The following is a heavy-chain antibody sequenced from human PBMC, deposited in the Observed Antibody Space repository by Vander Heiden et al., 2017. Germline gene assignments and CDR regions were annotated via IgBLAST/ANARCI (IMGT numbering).Heavy chain of an antibody. J-gene: IGHJ4*02. CDR3: AKDREYSGSLLTD. D-gene: IGHD1-26*01. CDR1: GFTFDDYA. Sequence: EVQLVESGGGLVQPGRSLRLSCAVSGFTFDDYAMHWVRQAPGKGLEWVSGISWNSGRIGYADSVKGRFTISRDNAKNSLYLQMNSLRAEDTALYYCAKDREYSGSLLTDWGQGTLVTVSS. CDR2: ISWNSGRI. V-gene: IGHV3-9*01.